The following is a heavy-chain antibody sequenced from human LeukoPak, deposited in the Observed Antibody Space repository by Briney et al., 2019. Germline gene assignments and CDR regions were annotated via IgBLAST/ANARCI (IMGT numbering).Heavy chain of an antibody. J-gene: IGHJ4*02. V-gene: IGHV3-23*01. D-gene: IGHD5-18*01. CDR2: ISGNGGGT. CDR3: AKEAMVTDATDFDY. CDR1: GFTFSSFD. Sequence: TGGCLRLSCAASGFTFSSFDMSWVRQAPGKGLEWVSAISGNGGGTFYADSVKGRFTISRDKSKNILFLQMNSLRVDDTAVYYCAKEAMVTDATDFDYWGQGTLITVSS.